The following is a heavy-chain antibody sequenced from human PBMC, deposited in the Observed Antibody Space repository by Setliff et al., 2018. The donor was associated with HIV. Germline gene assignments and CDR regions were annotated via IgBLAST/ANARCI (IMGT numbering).Heavy chain of an antibody. Sequence: PSETLSLTSKVSGAPISSYYWNWIRQPPGKGLEWIGYIYNSGYSNSKPSLKSRVTISLDTSKNQFSLKLSSVTAADTAVYYCAGGDGYRANDAYYDTGMDVWGQGITVTVSS. CDR3: AGGDGYRANDAYYDTGMDV. D-gene: IGHD5-12*01. CDR2: IYNSGYS. CDR1: GAPISSYY. V-gene: IGHV4-59*01. J-gene: IGHJ6*02.